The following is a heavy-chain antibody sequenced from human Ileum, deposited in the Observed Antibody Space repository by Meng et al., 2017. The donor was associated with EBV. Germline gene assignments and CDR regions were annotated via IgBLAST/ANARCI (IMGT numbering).Heavy chain of an antibody. V-gene: IGHV1-69*06. J-gene: IGHJ4*02. D-gene: IGHD3-10*01. CDR2: IIPALGTP. CDR1: GSTFSVYG. Sequence: QVQRVRSGPEVKNPGSSVKVSCKSSGSTFSVYGITWVRQAPGQGLEWMGGIIPALGTPKYARKFQDRLTITADKSTSTGYMELHSLTSNDTAVYFCARGTGADYWGQGTLVTISS. CDR3: ARGTGADY.